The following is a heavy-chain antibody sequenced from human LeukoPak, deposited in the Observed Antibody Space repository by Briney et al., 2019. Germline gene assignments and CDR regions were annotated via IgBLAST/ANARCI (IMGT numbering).Heavy chain of an antibody. J-gene: IGHJ3*02. CDR3: AKDYYDFWSGYYLDAFDI. D-gene: IGHD3-3*01. Sequence: GGSLRLSCAASGFTFSSYGMHWVRQAPGKGLEWVAFIRYDGSNKYYADSVKGRFAISRDNSKNTLYLQMNSLRAEDTAVYYCAKDYYDFWSGYYLDAFDIWGQGTMVTVSS. V-gene: IGHV3-30*02. CDR1: GFTFSSYG. CDR2: IRYDGSNK.